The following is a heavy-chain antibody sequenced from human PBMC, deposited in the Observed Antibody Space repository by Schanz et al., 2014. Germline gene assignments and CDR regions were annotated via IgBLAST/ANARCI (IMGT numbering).Heavy chain of an antibody. CDR3: AKGSRSGSKVMDV. Sequence: DVQLLESGGGLVKPGGSLRLSCAASGFTFTNYAMHWVRQAPGKGLEWVSNIPRNGDAIGYAGSVRGRFTISRDSAKNALYRQMNSLRPEYTALYYYAKGSRSGSKVMDVWGKGTTVTVSS. J-gene: IGHJ6*03. V-gene: IGHV3-9*01. CDR1: GFTFTNYA. CDR2: IPRNGDAI. D-gene: IGHD3-10*01.